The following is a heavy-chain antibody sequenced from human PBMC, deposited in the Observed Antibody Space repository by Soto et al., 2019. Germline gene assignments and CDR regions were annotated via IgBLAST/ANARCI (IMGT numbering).Heavy chain of an antibody. J-gene: IGHJ6*02. CDR3: ARLGFGVHFGSYYFYGMDV. D-gene: IGHD2-8*01. V-gene: IGHV5-51*01. CDR1: GYSFSSYW. Sequence: PGESLKISCQGSGYSFSSYWIAWVRQMSGKGLEWVGVIHPGDSDTRYSPSFQGQVTISADKSISTVYVQWASLKASDTAVYYCARLGFGVHFGSYYFYGMDVWGQGTTVTVSS. CDR2: IHPGDSDT.